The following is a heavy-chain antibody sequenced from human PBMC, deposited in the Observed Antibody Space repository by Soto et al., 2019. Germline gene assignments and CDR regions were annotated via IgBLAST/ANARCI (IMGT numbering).Heavy chain of an antibody. CDR1: GFTFSNYW. CDR3: ARDPRYSEYAIFDS. J-gene: IGHJ4*02. D-gene: IGHD1-26*01. Sequence: EVQLVESGGDLVQPGGSLRLSCEASGFTFSNYWMSWVRQTPGKGLEWVANIKKDGSGKYYVDSVKGRFTISRDNAKNSLFLQMNSLRAEDTAVYYCARDPRYSEYAIFDSWGQGTLVTVSS. CDR2: IKKDGSGK. V-gene: IGHV3-7*05.